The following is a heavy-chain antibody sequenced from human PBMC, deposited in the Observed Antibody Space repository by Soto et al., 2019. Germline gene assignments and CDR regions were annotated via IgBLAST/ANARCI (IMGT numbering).Heavy chain of an antibody. D-gene: IGHD3-10*01. CDR3: AKAMVRGVIIKGTPFDI. CDR2: VSGSGGST. J-gene: IGHJ3*02. V-gene: IGHV3-23*01. CDR1: GVTFSGYG. Sequence: GGALRLSCGASGVTFSGYGMSWGRQAPGEGLEWVSGVSGSGGSTYHADSVKGRFTISRDNSKNTLYLQMNNLRAEDAAVYHCAKAMVRGVIIKGTPFDIWGQGTMVTVSS.